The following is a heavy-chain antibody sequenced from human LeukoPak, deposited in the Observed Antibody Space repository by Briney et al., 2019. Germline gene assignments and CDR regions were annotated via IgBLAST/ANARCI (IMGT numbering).Heavy chain of an antibody. V-gene: IGHV1-2*02. CDR2: INPNSGGT. D-gene: IGHD3-10*01. CDR3: ARATYGSGSYYKWFDP. J-gene: IGHJ5*02. Sequence: ASVKVSCKASGYTFTGYYIHWVRQAPGQGLVWMGWINPNSGGTNYAQKFQGRVTMTRDTSISTAYMELSRLRSDDTAVYYCARATYGSGSYYKWFDPWGQGTLVTVSS. CDR1: GYTFTGYY.